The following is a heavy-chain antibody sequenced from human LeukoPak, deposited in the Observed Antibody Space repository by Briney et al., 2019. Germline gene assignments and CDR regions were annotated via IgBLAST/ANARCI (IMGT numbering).Heavy chain of an antibody. CDR3: ARGEEDSSSDF. J-gene: IGHJ4*02. Sequence: GGSLRLSCAASGLTFSSYGMHWVRQAPGKGLEWVAVIWYDGSNKYYADSVKGRFTISRDNSKNTLYLQMNSLRSDDTAVYYCARGEEDSSSDFWGQGTLVTVSS. CDR2: IWYDGSNK. CDR1: GLTFSSYG. D-gene: IGHD6-6*01. V-gene: IGHV3-33*01.